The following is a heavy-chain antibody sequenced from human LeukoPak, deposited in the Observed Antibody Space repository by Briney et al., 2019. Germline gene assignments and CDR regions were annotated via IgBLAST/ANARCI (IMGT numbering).Heavy chain of an antibody. D-gene: IGHD3-22*01. CDR2: MNPNSGNT. CDR1: GYTFTSYD. Sequence: ASVKVSCKASGYTFTSYDINWVRQATGKGREWMGWMNPNSGNTGYAQKFQGRVTMTRNTSISTAYMELSSLRSEDTAVYYCARPAVYYYDSSGALRSYYYMDVWGKGTTVTVSS. J-gene: IGHJ6*03. V-gene: IGHV1-8*01. CDR3: ARPAVYYYDSSGALRSYYYMDV.